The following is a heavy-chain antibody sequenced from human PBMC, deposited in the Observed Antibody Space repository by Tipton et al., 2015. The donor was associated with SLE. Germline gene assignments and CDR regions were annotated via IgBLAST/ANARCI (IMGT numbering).Heavy chain of an antibody. CDR3: ARDPDRMIVVVRGAFDI. V-gene: IGHV1-69*06. D-gene: IGHD3-22*01. Sequence: QLVQSGPEVKKPGSSVKVSCKASGGTFSSYAISWVRQAPGQGLEWMGGIIPIFGTTNYPQKFQGRVTMTTDTSTSTAYMELTSLRSDDTAVYYCARDPDRMIVVVRGAFDIWGQGTMVTVSS. J-gene: IGHJ3*02. CDR2: IIPIFGTT. CDR1: GGTFSSYA.